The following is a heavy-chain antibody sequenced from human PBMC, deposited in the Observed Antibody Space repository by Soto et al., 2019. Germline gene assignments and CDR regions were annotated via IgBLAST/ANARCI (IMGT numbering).Heavy chain of an antibody. V-gene: IGHV1-2*04. Sequence: VASVKVSCKASGYTFTGYYMHWVRQAPGQGLEWMGWINPNSGGTNYAQKFQGWVTMTRDTSISTAYMELSRLRSDDTAVYYCARTPAIAARHFDYWGQGTLVTVSS. CDR2: INPNSGGT. CDR3: ARTPAIAARHFDY. D-gene: IGHD6-6*01. CDR1: GYTFTGYY. J-gene: IGHJ4*02.